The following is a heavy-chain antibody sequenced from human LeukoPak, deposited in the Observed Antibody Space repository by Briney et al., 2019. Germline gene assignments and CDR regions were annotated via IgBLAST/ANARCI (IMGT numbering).Heavy chain of an antibody. CDR3: ARDRDAWGSFDY. J-gene: IGHJ4*02. V-gene: IGHV1-69*13. CDR1: GGTFSSYA. D-gene: IGHD7-27*01. CDR2: IIPIFGTA. Sequence: GASVKVSCKASGGTFSSYAISWVRQAPGQGLEWMGGIIPIFGTANYAQKFQGRVTITADESTSTAYMELSSLRSEDTAVYYCARDRDAWGSFDYWGQGTLVTVSS.